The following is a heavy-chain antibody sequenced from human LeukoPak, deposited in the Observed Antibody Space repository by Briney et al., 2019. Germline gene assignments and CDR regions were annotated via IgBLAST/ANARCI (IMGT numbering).Heavy chain of an antibody. D-gene: IGHD6-19*01. J-gene: IGHJ4*02. CDR1: GYTFTSYG. V-gene: IGHV1-8*02. CDR2: MNPNSGNT. Sequence: ASVKVSCKASGYTFTSYGISWVRQAPGQGLEWMGWMNPNSGNTGYAQKFQGRVTMTRNTSISTAYMELSSLGSEDTALYYCARFPRGWYPDYWGQGTLVTVSS. CDR3: ARFPRGWYPDY.